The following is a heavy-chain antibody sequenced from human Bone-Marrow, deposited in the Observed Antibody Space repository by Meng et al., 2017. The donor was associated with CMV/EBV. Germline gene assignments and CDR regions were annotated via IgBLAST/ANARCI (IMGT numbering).Heavy chain of an antibody. J-gene: IGHJ6*02. CDR2: ISSSSSYI. D-gene: IGHD3-22*01. CDR3: ARDGTLLDSSGSLTSGYYYYGMDV. Sequence: GGSLRLSCAASGFTFSSYSMNWVRQAPGKGLEWVSSISSSSSYIYYADSVKGRFTISRDNAKNSLYLQMNSLRAEDTAVYYCARDGTLLDSSGSLTSGYYYYGMDVWGQGTTVTVSS. V-gene: IGHV3-21*01. CDR1: GFTFSSYS.